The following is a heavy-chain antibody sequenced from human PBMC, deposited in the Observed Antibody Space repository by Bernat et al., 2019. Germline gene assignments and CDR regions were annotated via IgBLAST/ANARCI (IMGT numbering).Heavy chain of an antibody. D-gene: IGHD3-22*01. CDR3: AKGMYYYDSSGYYLPLYDYYGMDV. Sequence: QVQLVESGGGVVQPGRSLRLSCAASGFTFSSYGMHWVRQAPGKGLEWVAVISYDGSNKYYADSVKGRFTISRDNSKNTLYLQMNSLRAEDTAVYYCAKGMYYYDSSGYYLPLYDYYGMDVWGQGTMVTVSS. J-gene: IGHJ6*02. V-gene: IGHV3-30*18. CDR2: ISYDGSNK. CDR1: GFTFSSYG.